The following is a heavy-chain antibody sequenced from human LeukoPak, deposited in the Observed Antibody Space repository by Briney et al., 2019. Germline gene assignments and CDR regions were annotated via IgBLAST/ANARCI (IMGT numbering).Heavy chain of an antibody. CDR3: ASSGSGSYSFDY. D-gene: IGHD3-10*01. J-gene: IGHJ4*02. V-gene: IGHV3-13*01. Sequence: GGSLRLSCAASGFTFSDYDMHWVRKATGKGLEGVSVIGTAGDTYYSASVKGRFTISRENAKASLYLQMNSLRAGDTAVYYCASSGSGSYSFDYWGQGTLVTVSS. CDR1: GFTFSDYD. CDR2: IGTAGDT.